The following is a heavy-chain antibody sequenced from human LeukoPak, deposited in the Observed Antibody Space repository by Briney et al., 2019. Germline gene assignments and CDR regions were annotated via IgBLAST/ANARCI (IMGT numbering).Heavy chain of an antibody. CDR2: IYSGGKT. D-gene: IGHD3-10*01. Sequence: GGSLRLSCAASGFTVSSNDMTWGRQTPGKGLEWVLIIYSGGKTYYTDSVQGRFTISTDNSKNTLYLQMNSLRAEDTAVFYCARDRPGDGYFDYWGQGTLVTVSS. J-gene: IGHJ4*02. CDR1: GFTVSSND. CDR3: ARDRPGDGYFDY. V-gene: IGHV3-66*01.